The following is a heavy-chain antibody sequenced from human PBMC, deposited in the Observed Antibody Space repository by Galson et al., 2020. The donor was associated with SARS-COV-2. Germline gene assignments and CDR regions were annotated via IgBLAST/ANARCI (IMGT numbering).Heavy chain of an antibody. CDR1: GYTFTSYA. D-gene: IGHD3-3*01. V-gene: IGHV1-3*01. J-gene: IGHJ4*02. CDR2: INAGNGNT. Sequence: ASVQVSCKASGYTFTSYAMHWVRQAPGQRLEWMGWINAGNGNTKYSQKFQGRVTITRDTSASTAYMELSSLRSEDTAVYYCARAPVYDFWSGYSYEFDYWGQGTLVTVSS. CDR3: ARAPVYDFWSGYSYEFDY.